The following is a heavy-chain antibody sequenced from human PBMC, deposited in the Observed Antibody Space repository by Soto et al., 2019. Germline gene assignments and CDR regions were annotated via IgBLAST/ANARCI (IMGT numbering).Heavy chain of an antibody. Sequence: SGPTLMNPTQTLTLTCTFSGFSLSTSGMCVSWIRQPPGKALEWLALIDWDDDKYYSTSLKTRLTISKDTSKNQVVLTMTNMDPVDTATYYCARMVLWFGDYYYYGMDVWGQGTTVTVSS. J-gene: IGHJ6*02. CDR2: IDWDDDK. CDR3: ARMVLWFGDYYYYGMDV. D-gene: IGHD3-10*01. CDR1: GFSLSTSGMC. V-gene: IGHV2-70*01.